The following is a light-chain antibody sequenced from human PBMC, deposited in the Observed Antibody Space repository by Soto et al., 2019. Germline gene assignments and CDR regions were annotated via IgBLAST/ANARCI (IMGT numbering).Light chain of an antibody. Sequence: AIRMTQSPSSLSAATGDRVTITCRASQSISTYLAWYQQKPGKAPKLLIYGASTLQSGVPSRFSGSGSGTDFTLTISSLQPDDFATYYCQQYNSYPITFGQGTRLEIK. CDR1: QSISTY. CDR2: GAS. CDR3: QQYNSYPIT. J-gene: IGKJ5*01. V-gene: IGKV1-8*01.